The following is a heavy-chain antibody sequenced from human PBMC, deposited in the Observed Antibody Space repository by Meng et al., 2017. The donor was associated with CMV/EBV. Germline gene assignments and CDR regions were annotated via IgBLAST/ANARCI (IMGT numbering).Heavy chain of an antibody. D-gene: IGHD5-24*01. CDR1: GGSISSSSYH. CDR2: IYYSGST. J-gene: IGHJ4*02. V-gene: IGHV4-39*01. Sequence: SETLSLTCTVSGGSISSSSYHWGWTRHPPGKGLEWIGSIYYSGSTYYNPSLKSRVTISVDTSKNQFSLKLSSVTAADTAVYYCARLGDGYNSGYFDYWGQGTLVTVSS. CDR3: ARLGDGYNSGYFDY.